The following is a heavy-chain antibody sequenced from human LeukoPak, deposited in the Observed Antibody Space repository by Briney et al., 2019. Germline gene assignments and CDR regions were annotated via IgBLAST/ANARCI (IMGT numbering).Heavy chain of an antibody. V-gene: IGHV3-23*01. CDR1: GFTFSGYA. CDR3: AKNTRYYDSGSSLPDDAFDI. CDR2: ISGSGGST. Sequence: GGSLRLSCAASGFTFSGYAMRWVRQAPGEGLEWVSGISGSGGSTYYADSVKGRFTISRDISKNTLYVQMNSLRAEDTAVYYCAKNTRYYDSGSSLPDDAFDIWGQETMVAVSS. J-gene: IGHJ3*02. D-gene: IGHD3-10*01.